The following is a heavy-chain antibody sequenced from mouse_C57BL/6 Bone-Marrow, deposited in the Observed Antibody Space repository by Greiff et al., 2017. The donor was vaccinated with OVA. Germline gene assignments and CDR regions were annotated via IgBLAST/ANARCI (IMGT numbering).Heavy chain of an antibody. CDR2: ISYSGST. Sequence: EVKLVESGPGLAKPSQTLSLTCSVTGYSITSDYWNWIRKFPGNKLEYMGYISYSGSTYYNPSLKSRISITRDTSKNQYYLQLNSVTTEDTATYYCARLRITTVVATRYFDVWGTGTTVTVSS. D-gene: IGHD1-1*01. V-gene: IGHV3-8*01. CDR1: GYSITSDY. CDR3: ARLRITTVVATRYFDV. J-gene: IGHJ1*03.